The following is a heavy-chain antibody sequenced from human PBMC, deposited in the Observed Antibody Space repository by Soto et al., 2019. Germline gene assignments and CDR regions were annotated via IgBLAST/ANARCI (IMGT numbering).Heavy chain of an antibody. J-gene: IGHJ6*02. CDR2: IYYSGST. V-gene: IGHV4-39*07. Sequence: SETLSLTCTVSGGSISSSSYYWGWIRQPPGKGLEWIGSIYYSGSTNYNPSLKSRVTISVDTSKNQFSLKLSSVTAADTAVYYCARYGRTLNRAAALYYYYGMDVWGQGTTVTVSS. CDR3: ARYGRTLNRAAALYYYYGMDV. CDR1: GGSISSSSYY. D-gene: IGHD6-13*01.